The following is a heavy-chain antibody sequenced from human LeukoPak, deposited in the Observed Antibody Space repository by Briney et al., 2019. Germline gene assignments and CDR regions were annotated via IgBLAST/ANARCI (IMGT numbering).Heavy chain of an antibody. V-gene: IGHV3-23*01. CDR3: AKANMIGVVCIGFDI. J-gene: IGHJ3*02. CDR1: GFTFTSYA. CDR2: IRNTGGST. Sequence: GGCLRLSCAPSGFTFTSYAMGWLRQAPGKGLEWVSTIRNTGGSTYYADSVKGRFTISRDNSRNTLYLQMKSLRAEDTASYYCAKANMIGVVCIGFDIWGQGTKVTVSS. D-gene: IGHD3-22*01.